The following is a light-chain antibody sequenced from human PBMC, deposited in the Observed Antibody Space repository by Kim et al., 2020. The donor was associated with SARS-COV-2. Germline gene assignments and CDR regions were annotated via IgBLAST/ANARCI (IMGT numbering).Light chain of an antibody. CDR3: AAWDDSLRGPV. V-gene: IGLV1-47*01. CDR2: RNP. J-gene: IGLJ2*01. Sequence: GQRVTISCSGSTSDIGYNYVSWYQHSPVTAPKTLINRNPLRPSGVPDRFSGSKSGNSASLAISGLRSEDEAEYYCAAWDDSLRGPVFGGGTQLTVL. CDR1: TSDIGYNY.